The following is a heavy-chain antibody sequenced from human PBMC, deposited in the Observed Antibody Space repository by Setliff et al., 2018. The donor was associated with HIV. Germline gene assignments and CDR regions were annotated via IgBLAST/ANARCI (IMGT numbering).Heavy chain of an antibody. CDR1: NDSIGRSNSY. V-gene: IGHV4-39*07. Sequence: LSLTCTVSNDSIGRSNSYWGWIRQPPGKGLEWIGTIDYTGYAFYNPSLKSRVTISVDTSKNQFSLKLTSVTAADTAVYYCARSSKWFVLPDYWGQGTLVTVSS. J-gene: IGHJ4*02. D-gene: IGHD2-2*01. CDR3: ARSSKWFVLPDY. CDR2: IDYTGYA.